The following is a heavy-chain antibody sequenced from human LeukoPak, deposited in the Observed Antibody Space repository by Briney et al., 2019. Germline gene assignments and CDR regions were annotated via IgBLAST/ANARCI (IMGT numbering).Heavy chain of an antibody. D-gene: IGHD3-9*01. CDR1: GFTVSSNY. J-gene: IGHJ4*02. CDR2: IYSGGST. CDR3: ARARVENYDILTGYPRYYFDY. Sequence: GGSLRLSCAASGFTVSSNYMSWVRQAPGKGLEWVSVIYSGGSTYYADSVKGRFTISRHNSKNTLYLQMNSLRAEDTAVYYCARARVENYDILTGYPRYYFDYWGQGTLVTVSS. V-gene: IGHV3-53*04.